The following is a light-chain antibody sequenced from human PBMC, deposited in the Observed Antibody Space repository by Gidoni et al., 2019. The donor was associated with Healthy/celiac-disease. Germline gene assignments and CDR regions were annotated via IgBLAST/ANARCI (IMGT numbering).Light chain of an antibody. CDR2: AAS. Sequence: DIQMPQSPSSLSASVGDRVTLTCRASQRISSYLNWYQQKPGKAPKLLIYAASSLQSGVPSRFSGSGSGTDFTLTISSLQPEDFATYYCQQSYSTPPTFGQGTRLEIK. CDR3: QQSYSTPPT. CDR1: QRISSY. V-gene: IGKV1-39*01. J-gene: IGKJ5*01.